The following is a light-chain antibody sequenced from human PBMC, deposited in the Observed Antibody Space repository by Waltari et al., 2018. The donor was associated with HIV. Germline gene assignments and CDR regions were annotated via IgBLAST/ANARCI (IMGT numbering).Light chain of an antibody. Sequence: DIVMTQSPDSLAVSLGARATINCKSSQSVLYSSSNKNYLAWYQQKPRQPPKLLIYWASTRESGVPDRFSGSGSGTDFTLTISSLQAEDVAVYYCQQYYSSPPTFGQGTKVEIK. V-gene: IGKV4-1*01. CDR3: QQYYSSPPT. CDR2: WAS. J-gene: IGKJ1*01. CDR1: QSVLYSSSNKNY.